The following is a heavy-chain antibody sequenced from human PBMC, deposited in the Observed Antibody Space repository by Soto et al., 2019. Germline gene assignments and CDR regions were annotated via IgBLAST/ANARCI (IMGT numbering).Heavy chain of an antibody. D-gene: IGHD2-21*02. CDR3: TTYPPRVVVVTAIGY. J-gene: IGHJ4*02. V-gene: IGHV3-15*01. Sequence: EVQLVESGGGLVKPGGSLRLSCAASGFTFSNAWMSWVRQAPGKGLEWVGRIKSKTDGGTTDYAAPVKGRFTISRDDSKNTLNLQMNRRKTEVTAVDYCTTYPPRVVVVTAIGYWGQGTLVTVSS. CDR2: IKSKTDGGTT. CDR1: GFTFSNAW.